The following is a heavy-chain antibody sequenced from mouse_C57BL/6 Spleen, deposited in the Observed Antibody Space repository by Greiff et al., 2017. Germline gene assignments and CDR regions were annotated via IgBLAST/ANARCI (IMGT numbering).Heavy chain of an antibody. D-gene: IGHD2-3*01. Sequence: QVQLQQSGAELVRPGTSVKVSCKASGYAFTNYLIEWVKQRPGQGLEWIGVINPGSGGTNYNEKFKGKATLTADKSSSTAYMQLSSLTSEDSAVYFCARGSDGYYRDYWGQGTTLTVSS. CDR2: INPGSGGT. CDR1: GYAFTNYL. J-gene: IGHJ2*01. V-gene: IGHV1-54*01. CDR3: ARGSDGYYRDY.